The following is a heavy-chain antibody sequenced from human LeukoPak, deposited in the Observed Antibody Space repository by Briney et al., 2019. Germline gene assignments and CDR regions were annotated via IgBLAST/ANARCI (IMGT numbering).Heavy chain of an antibody. CDR1: GFTFIRYT. V-gene: IGHV4-59*01. J-gene: IGHJ4*02. CDR3: ARGDPDYGDYYFDY. CDR2: IYYSGST. D-gene: IGHD4-17*01. Sequence: GSLRLSCAASGFTFIRYTMNWVRQPPGKGLEWIGYIYYSGSTNYNPSLKSRVTISVDTSKNQFSLKLSSVTAADTAVYYRARGDPDYGDYYFDYWGQGTLVTVSS.